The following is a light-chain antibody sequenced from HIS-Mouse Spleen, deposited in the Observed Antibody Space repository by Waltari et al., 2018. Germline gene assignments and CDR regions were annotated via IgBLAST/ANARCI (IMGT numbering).Light chain of an antibody. CDR1: SSAVGSYNL. CDR3: CSYAGSSTFVVV. CDR2: EGS. V-gene: IGLV2-23*03. Sequence: QSALTQPASVSGSPGQSITISCTGTSSAVGSYNLVSWYQQHPGKAHKLMIYEGSKRPSGVSNRFSGSKSGNTASLTISGLQAEDEADYYCCSYAGSSTFVVVFGGGTKLTVL. J-gene: IGLJ2*01.